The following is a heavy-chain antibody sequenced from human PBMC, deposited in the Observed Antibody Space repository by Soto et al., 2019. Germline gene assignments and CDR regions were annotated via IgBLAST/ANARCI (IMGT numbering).Heavy chain of an antibody. D-gene: IGHD3-10*01. CDR1: GFTFSSYG. Sequence: VQLVESGGGVVQPGRSLRLCSATSGFTFSSYGMHWDRQAPGEGLEWVAVIWYDGSNKYYADSVKGRFTISRDNSKNTLCLEMNSLRAEDTAVYYCVRDGGSSGAGSHFDPWGQGSLVTVSS. J-gene: IGHJ5*02. CDR3: VRDGGSSGAGSHFDP. CDR2: IWYDGSNK. V-gene: IGHV3-33*01.